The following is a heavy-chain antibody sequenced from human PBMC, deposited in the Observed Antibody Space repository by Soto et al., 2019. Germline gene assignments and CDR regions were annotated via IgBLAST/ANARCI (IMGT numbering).Heavy chain of an antibody. CDR2: INRDGSET. CDR1: GFTFSSFW. J-gene: IGHJ6*03. Sequence: PGGSLRLSCAASGFTFSSFWMHWVRQAPGKGLVWVSRINRDGSETYYVDSVKGRFTISRDNAKNTLYLQMNSLRAEDTAVYYCASKNPFYGDPVGYYYYMDVWGKGTTVTVSS. D-gene: IGHD4-17*01. CDR3: ASKNPFYGDPVGYYYYMDV. V-gene: IGHV3-74*01.